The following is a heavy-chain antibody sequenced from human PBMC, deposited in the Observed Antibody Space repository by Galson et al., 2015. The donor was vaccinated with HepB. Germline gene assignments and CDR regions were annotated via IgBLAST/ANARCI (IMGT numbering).Heavy chain of an antibody. CDR3: AKDYRSGWYEMDF. CDR1: GFAFSNFG. CDR2: ISFDGSKK. V-gene: IGHV3-30*18. Sequence: SLRLSCAAFGFAFSNFGMHWVRQAPGKGLEWVAFISFDGSKKHSGDPVKGRFTISRDNSRNTLYLQMNSLRAEDTAVYYCAKDYRSGWYEMDFWGHGTLVTVSS. D-gene: IGHD6-19*01. J-gene: IGHJ4*01.